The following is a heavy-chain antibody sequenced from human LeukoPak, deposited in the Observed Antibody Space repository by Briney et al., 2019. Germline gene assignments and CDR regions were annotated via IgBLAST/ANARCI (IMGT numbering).Heavy chain of an antibody. V-gene: IGHV3-9*01. CDR2: ISWNSGSI. D-gene: IGHD2-15*01. CDR3: AKAAVAATKSPFDP. Sequence: HPGGSLRLSCAASGFTFDDYAMHWVRQAPGKGLEWVSGISWNSGSIGYADSVKGRFTISRDNAKNSLYLQMNSLGAEDTALYYCAKAAVAATKSPFDPWGQGTLVTVSS. CDR1: GFTFDDYA. J-gene: IGHJ5*02.